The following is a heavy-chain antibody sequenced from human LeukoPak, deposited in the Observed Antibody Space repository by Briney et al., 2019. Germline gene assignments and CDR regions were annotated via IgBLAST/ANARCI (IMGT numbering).Heavy chain of an antibody. J-gene: IGHJ4*02. Sequence: GVPLRLSCAASGFNFDDYTMHWVRQPPGKGLEWVSLISWDGSTTYYADSVKGRFTISRDNSKDSLYLQMNSLRTEDTAFYYCAKKGVAVTSTGSYFDYWGQGTLVTVSS. CDR3: AKKGVAVTSTGSYFDY. D-gene: IGHD6-19*01. CDR1: GFNFDDYT. V-gene: IGHV3-43*01. CDR2: ISWDGSTT.